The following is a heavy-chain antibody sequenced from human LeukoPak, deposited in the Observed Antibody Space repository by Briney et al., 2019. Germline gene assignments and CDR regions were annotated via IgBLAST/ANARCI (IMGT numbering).Heavy chain of an antibody. J-gene: IGHJ6*03. CDR3: ARDKRDSSSPHTTRYYYYMDV. D-gene: IGHD6-6*01. CDR1: GYSISSGYY. V-gene: IGHV4-38-2*02. CDR2: IYHSGST. Sequence: SETLSLTCTVSGYSISSGYYWGWIRQPPGKGLEWIGSIYHSGSTYYNPSLKSRLTISVDTSKNQFSLKLSSVTAADTAVYYCARDKRDSSSPHTTRYYYYMDVWGKGTTVTVSS.